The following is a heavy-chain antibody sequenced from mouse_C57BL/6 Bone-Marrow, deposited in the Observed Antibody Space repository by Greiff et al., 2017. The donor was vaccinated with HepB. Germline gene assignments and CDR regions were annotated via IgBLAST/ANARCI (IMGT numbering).Heavy chain of an antibody. CDR2: IDPETGGT. J-gene: IGHJ3*01. CDR1: GYTFTDYE. D-gene: IGHD2-2*01. V-gene: IGHV1-15*01. Sequence: QVQLKQSGAELVRPGASVTLSCKASGYTFTDYEMHWVKQTPVHGLEWIGAIDPETGGTAYNQKFKGKAILTADKSSSTAYMELRSLTSADSAVYYCTRDYYGYGFAYWGQGTLVTVSA. CDR3: TRDYYGYGFAY.